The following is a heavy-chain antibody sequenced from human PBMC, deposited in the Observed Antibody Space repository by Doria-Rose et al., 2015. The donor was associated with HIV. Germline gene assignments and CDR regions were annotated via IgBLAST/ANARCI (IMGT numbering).Heavy chain of an antibody. Sequence: ESGPVLVKPTETLTLTCTVSGVSLSSPGMGVSWIRQPPGKALEWLANIFSDDDRSYNTSLKSRLTISRGTSKSQVVLTMTDMDPVDTATYYCARIKSSRWYHKYYFDFWGQGTLVIVSA. CDR2: IFSDDDR. CDR1: GVSLSSPGMG. V-gene: IGHV2-26*01. J-gene: IGHJ4*02. D-gene: IGHD6-13*01. CDR3: ARIKSSRWYHKYYFDF.